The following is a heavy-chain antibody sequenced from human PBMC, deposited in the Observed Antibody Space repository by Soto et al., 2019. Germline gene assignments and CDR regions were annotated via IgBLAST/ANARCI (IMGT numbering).Heavy chain of an antibody. Sequence: GGSLRLSCAASGFTFSSYWMSWVRQASGKGLEWVGRIRSKANSYATAYAASVKGRFTISRDDSKNTAYLQMNSLKTEDTAVYYCTRTPPHYYDSSGYYKGFDYWGQGTLVTVSS. CDR2: IRSKANSYAT. CDR3: TRTPPHYYDSSGYYKGFDY. J-gene: IGHJ4*02. V-gene: IGHV3-73*01. CDR1: GFTFSSYW. D-gene: IGHD3-22*01.